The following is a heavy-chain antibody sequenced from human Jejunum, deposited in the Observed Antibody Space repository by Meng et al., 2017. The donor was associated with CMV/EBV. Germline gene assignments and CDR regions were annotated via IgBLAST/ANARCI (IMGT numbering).Heavy chain of an antibody. CDR3: TGGHSGGY. CDR1: GITDNSDH. D-gene: IGHD6-25*01. V-gene: IGHV3-53*05. CDR2: IDNTGGT. Sequence: LKISCAVSGITDNSDHMNWARQRPGKGLEWVSVIDNTGGTHYVDSVRGRFTISRDSSENTVYLQMNSLRSEDTAVYYCTGGHSGGYWGQGTLVTVSS. J-gene: IGHJ4*02.